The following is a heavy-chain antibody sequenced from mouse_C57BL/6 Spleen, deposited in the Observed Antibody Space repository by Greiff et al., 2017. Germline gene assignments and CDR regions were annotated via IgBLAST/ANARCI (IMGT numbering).Heavy chain of an antibody. CDR2: IDPSDSET. Sequence: QVQLQQPGAELVRPGSSVKLSCKASGYTFTSYWMHWVKQRPIQGLEWIGNIDPSDSETHYNQKFKDKATLAVDKSSSTAYMQLSSLTSKDSAVYYCARLGDFDYWGQGTTLTVSS. J-gene: IGHJ2*01. CDR1: GYTFTSYW. V-gene: IGHV1-52*01. D-gene: IGHD4-1*01. CDR3: ARLGDFDY.